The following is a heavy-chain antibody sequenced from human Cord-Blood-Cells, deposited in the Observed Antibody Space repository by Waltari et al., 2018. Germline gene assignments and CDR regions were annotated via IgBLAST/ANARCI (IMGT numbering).Heavy chain of an antibody. J-gene: IGHJ4*02. Sequence: LQLQESGRALMRPAETLYLTWPVAECSISRGSYYWRWFLHHPGKGLAWIGSIYYSGSTYYNPSLKSRVPISVDTSKNQFSLKLSPVTAADTSVYYCARHTGQYNCNYEFDYWGQGTLVTVSS. CDR3: ARHTGQYNCNYEFDY. CDR1: ECSISRGSYY. D-gene: IGHD1-7*01. V-gene: IGHV4-39*01. CDR2: IYYSGST.